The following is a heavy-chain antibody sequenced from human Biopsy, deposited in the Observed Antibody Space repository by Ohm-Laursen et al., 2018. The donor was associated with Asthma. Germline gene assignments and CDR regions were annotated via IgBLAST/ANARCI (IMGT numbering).Heavy chain of an antibody. J-gene: IGHJ1*01. CDR3: ARTFHFWSPYHAEHYQL. Sequence: GSLRLSCTATGFTFGDYWMSWVRQVPGQGLEWVANIKHDGSEKNHVDSLKGRFTISRDNAENLLFLQMNSLRAEDTAVYYCARTFHFWSPYHAEHYQLWGQGTLVTVSS. V-gene: IGHV3-7*01. CDR1: GFTFGDYW. D-gene: IGHD3-3*01. CDR2: IKHDGSEK.